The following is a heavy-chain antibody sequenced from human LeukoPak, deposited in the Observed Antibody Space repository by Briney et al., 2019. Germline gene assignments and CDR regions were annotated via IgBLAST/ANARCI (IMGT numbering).Heavy chain of an antibody. J-gene: IGHJ5*02. Sequence: SETLSLTCTVSGVSISSSNSYWGWIRQPPGKGLEWIGSIYYSGNTYYNASLESRVTISVDTSKNQFSLKLASVTAADTAIYYCAKGAGGFSYYNWFDPWGQGTLVTVSS. CDR3: AKGAGGFSYYNWFDP. D-gene: IGHD5-18*01. V-gene: IGHV4-39*07. CDR2: IYYSGNT. CDR1: GVSISSSNSY.